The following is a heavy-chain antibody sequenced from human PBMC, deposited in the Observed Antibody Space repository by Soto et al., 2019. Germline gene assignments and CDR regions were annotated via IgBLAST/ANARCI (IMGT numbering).Heavy chain of an antibody. D-gene: IGHD6-13*01. Sequence: GGSLRLSCAASGFTFSSYAMSWVRQAPGKGLEWVSAISDSGGSTYYADSVKGRFTISRDNSKNTLYLQMNSLRAEDTAVYYCAEGRGAAAGAVDWFDPWGQGTLVTVSS. CDR3: AEGRGAAAGAVDWFDP. J-gene: IGHJ5*02. CDR2: ISDSGGST. CDR1: GFTFSSYA. V-gene: IGHV3-23*01.